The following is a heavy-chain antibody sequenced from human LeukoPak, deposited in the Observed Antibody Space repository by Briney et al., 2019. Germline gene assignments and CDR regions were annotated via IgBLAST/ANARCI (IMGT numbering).Heavy chain of an antibody. Sequence: PGRSLRLSCAASGFTFSSYAMHWVRQAPGKGLEWVSYISSSSSYTNYADSVKGRFTISRDNAKNSLYLQMNSLRAEDTAVYYCARDSERLLWFGESLTAYYYYYGMDVWGQGTTVTVSS. CDR1: GFTFSSYA. V-gene: IGHV3-21*05. D-gene: IGHD3-10*01. CDR3: ARDSERLLWFGESLTAYYYYYGMDV. CDR2: ISSSSSYT. J-gene: IGHJ6*02.